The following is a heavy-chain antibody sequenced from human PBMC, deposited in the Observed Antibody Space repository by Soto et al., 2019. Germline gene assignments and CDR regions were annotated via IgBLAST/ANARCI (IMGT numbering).Heavy chain of an antibody. CDR2: IDAGNGNT. CDR3: AANYDFWSGPFDY. D-gene: IGHD3-3*01. Sequence: ASVKVSCKASGYTFTSYAMHWVRQAPGQRLEWMGWIDAGNGNTKYSQKFQGRVTITRDTSASTAYMELSSLRSEDTAVYYCAANYDFWSGPFDYWGQGTLVTVS. CDR1: GYTFTSYA. J-gene: IGHJ4*02. V-gene: IGHV1-3*01.